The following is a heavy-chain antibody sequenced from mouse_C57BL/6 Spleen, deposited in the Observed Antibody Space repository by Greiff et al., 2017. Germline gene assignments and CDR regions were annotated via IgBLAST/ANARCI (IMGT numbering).Heavy chain of an antibody. CDR3: ARRGIYYGSSSDY. CDR1: GYTFTDYY. CDR2: INPNNGGT. V-gene: IGHV1-26*01. J-gene: IGHJ2*01. Sequence: VQLQQSGPELVKPGASVKISCKASGYTFTDYYMNWVKQSHGKSLEWIGDINPNNGGTSYNQKFKGKATLSVDKSSRTAYMELRSLTSEDSAVYYGARRGIYYGSSSDYWGQGTTLTVSS. D-gene: IGHD1-1*01.